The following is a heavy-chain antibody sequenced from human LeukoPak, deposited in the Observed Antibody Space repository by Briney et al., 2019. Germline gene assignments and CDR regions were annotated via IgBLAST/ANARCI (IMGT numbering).Heavy chain of an antibody. J-gene: IGHJ4*02. Sequence: GGSLRLSCAASGFAVNTYDMQWVRQAPGEGPQWIAYFGISGTIYYADSVRGRFTISRDSAKNSLYLQMNGLRVDDTAIYYCAGYGVYPYWGQGTPVTVSS. D-gene: IGHD5/OR15-5a*01. CDR3: AGYGVYPY. CDR1: GFAVNTYD. CDR2: FGISGTI. V-gene: IGHV3-48*01.